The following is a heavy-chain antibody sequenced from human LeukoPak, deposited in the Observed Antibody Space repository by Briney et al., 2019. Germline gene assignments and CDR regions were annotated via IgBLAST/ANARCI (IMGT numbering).Heavy chain of an antibody. Sequence: GGSPRLSCAASGFTFSSYGMHWVRQAPGKGLEWVAFTRYDGSNKYYADSVKGRFTISRDNSKNTLYLQMNSLRAEDTAVYYCAKPGFGSYGCIDYWGQGTLVTVSS. J-gene: IGHJ4*02. D-gene: IGHD5-18*01. V-gene: IGHV3-30*02. CDR1: GFTFSSYG. CDR3: AKPGFGSYGCIDY. CDR2: TRYDGSNK.